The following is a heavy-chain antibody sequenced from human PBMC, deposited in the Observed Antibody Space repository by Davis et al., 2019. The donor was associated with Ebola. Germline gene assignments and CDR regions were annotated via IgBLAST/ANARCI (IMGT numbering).Heavy chain of an antibody. V-gene: IGHV4-34*01. CDR3: ARIDTVAFYYFDY. J-gene: IGHJ4*02. Sequence: PSETLSLTCTVSGGSISSYYWSWIRQPPGKGLEWIGEINHSGSTNYNPSLKSRVTISVDTSKNQFSLKLSSVTAADTAVYYCARIDTVAFYYFDYWGQGTLVTVSS. CDR1: GGSISSYY. D-gene: IGHD6-19*01. CDR2: INHSGST.